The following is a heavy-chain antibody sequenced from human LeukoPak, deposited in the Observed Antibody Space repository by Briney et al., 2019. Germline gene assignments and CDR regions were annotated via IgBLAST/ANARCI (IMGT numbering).Heavy chain of an antibody. D-gene: IGHD5-18*01. Sequence: SETLSLTCTVSGGSLSSGFYYWTWIRQPAGKRLEWIGRIYTSGNTNYNPSLKSRVTMSIDTSKNQFHLQLSSVTAADTAVYYCARDPPPQFTAMARGAWGQGTLVTVSS. V-gene: IGHV4-61*02. CDR3: ARDPPPQFTAMARGA. CDR2: IYTSGNT. J-gene: IGHJ5*02. CDR1: GGSLSSGFYY.